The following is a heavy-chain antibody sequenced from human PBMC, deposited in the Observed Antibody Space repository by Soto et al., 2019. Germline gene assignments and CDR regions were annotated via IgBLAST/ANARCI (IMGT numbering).Heavy chain of an antibody. CDR2: VIPIFGTA. D-gene: IGHD6-13*01. Sequence: SVKVSWKASGGTFSSYAISLVRQAPGQGLEWMGGVIPIFGTANYAQKFQGRVTITADESTSTAYMELSSLRSEDTAVYYCARGESIAAAGTIYHYGMDVWGQGTTVTVSS. V-gene: IGHV1-69*13. J-gene: IGHJ6*02. CDR3: ARGESIAAAGTIYHYGMDV. CDR1: GGTFSSYA.